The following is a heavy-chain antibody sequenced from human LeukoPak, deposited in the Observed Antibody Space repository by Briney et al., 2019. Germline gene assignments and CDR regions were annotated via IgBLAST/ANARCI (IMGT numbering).Heavy chain of an antibody. CDR2: ISSSSSYI. CDR3: ARAIVRGNDY. D-gene: IGHD2/OR15-2a*01. Sequence: GGSLRLSCAASGFTFSSYSMNWIRQAPGKGLEWVSSISSSSSYIYYADSVKGRFTISRDNAKNSLYLQMNSLRAEDTAVYYCARAIVRGNDYWGQGTLVTVSS. CDR1: GFTFSSYS. J-gene: IGHJ4*02. V-gene: IGHV3-21*01.